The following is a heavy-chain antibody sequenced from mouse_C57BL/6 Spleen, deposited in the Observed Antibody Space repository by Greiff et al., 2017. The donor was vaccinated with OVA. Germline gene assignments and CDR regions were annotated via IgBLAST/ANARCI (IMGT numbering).Heavy chain of an antibody. D-gene: IGHD1-1*01. CDR3: ARGDYGSSYGAMDY. V-gene: IGHV1-19*01. Sequence: EVQLQQSGPVLVKPGASVKMSCKASGYTFTDYYMNWVKQSHGKSLEWIGVINPYNGGTSYNQKFKGKATLTVDKSSSTAYMELNSLTSEDSAVYYCARGDYGSSYGAMDYWGQGTSVTVSS. CDR1: GYTFTDYY. J-gene: IGHJ4*01. CDR2: INPYNGGT.